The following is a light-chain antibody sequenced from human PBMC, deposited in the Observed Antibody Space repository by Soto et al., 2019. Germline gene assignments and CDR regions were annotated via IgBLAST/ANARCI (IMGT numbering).Light chain of an antibody. J-gene: IGKJ4*01. CDR2: VTS. Sequence: EIVMTQSPATLSVSPGERATLSCRASQSVNINLAWYQQKPGQAPRLLIYVTSTRATGVPARFSGSGSGTEFTLTISNLQSEDFAVYYCRQYNDWPPLTFGGGTKVDI. V-gene: IGKV3-15*01. CDR1: QSVNIN. CDR3: RQYNDWPPLT.